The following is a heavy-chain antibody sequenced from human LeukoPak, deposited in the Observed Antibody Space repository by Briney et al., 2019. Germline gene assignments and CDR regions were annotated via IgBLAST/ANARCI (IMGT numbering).Heavy chain of an antibody. CDR2: INSDGSWT. J-gene: IGHJ4*02. D-gene: IGHD2/OR15-2a*01. V-gene: IGHV3-74*01. CDR3: VSFYETY. Sequence: QAGGSLRLSCAASGSYWMHWVRQAPGKGLVWVSHINSDGSWTSYAVSVKGRFTISKDNAKNTVYLQMNNLRAEDTAVYYCVSFYETYWGRGTLVTVSS. CDR1: GSYW.